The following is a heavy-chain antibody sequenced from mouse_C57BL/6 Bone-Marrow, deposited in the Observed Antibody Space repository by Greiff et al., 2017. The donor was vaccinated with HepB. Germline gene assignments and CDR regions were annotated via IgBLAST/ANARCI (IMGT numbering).Heavy chain of an antibody. Sequence: EVKLVESEGGLVQPGSSMKLSCTASGFTFSDYYMAWVRQVPEKGLEWVANINYDGSSTYYLDSLKSRFIISRDNAKNILYLQMSSLKSEDTATYYCARNDGYYPDYWGQGTTLTVSS. CDR3: ARNDGYYPDY. CDR1: GFTFSDYY. J-gene: IGHJ2*01. CDR2: INYDGSST. D-gene: IGHD2-3*01. V-gene: IGHV5-16*01.